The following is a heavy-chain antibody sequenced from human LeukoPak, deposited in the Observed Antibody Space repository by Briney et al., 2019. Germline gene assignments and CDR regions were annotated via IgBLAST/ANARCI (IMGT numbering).Heavy chain of an antibody. Sequence: AASVKVSCKASGYTFTSYAMHWVRQAPGQRLEWMGWINAGNGNTKYSQKFQGRVTITRDTSASTAYMELSSLRSEDTAVYYCARDVRDDSSGYGYWGQGTLVTVSS. CDR3: ARDVRDDSSGYGY. CDR1: GYTFTSYA. CDR2: INAGNGNT. D-gene: IGHD3-22*01. V-gene: IGHV1-3*01. J-gene: IGHJ4*02.